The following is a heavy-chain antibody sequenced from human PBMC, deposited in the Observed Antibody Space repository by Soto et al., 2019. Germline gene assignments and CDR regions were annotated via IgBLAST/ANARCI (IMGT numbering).Heavy chain of an antibody. D-gene: IGHD3-22*01. CDR2: IYSGGST. V-gene: IGHV3-53*01. J-gene: IGHJ4*02. CDR3: ARGQYYYDSSGYYFSFGWGSYYFDY. CDR1: GFTVSSNY. Sequence: GGSLRLSCAASGFTVSSNYMSWVRQAPGKGLEWVSVIYSGGSTYYADSVKGRFTISRDNSKNTLYLQMNSLRAEDTAVYYCARGQYYYDSSGYYFSFGWGSYYFDYWGQGTLVTVSS.